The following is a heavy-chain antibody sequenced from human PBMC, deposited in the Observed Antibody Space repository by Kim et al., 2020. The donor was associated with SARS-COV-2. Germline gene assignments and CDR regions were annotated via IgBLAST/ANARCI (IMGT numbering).Heavy chain of an antibody. V-gene: IGHV3-7*04. J-gene: IGHJ6*02. Sequence: GGSLRLSCAASGYSFRDHWMTWVRQAPGKGLEWVAHIKNDESEKYYVDSVKGRFTISRDSANSLYLQMDSLRVEDTGVYYWARGHYGLDVWGQGTTVTVSS. CDR3: ARGHYGLDV. CDR1: GYSFRDHW. CDR2: IKNDESEK.